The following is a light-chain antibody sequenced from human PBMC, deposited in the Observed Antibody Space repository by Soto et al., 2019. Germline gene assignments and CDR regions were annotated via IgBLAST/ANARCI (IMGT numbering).Light chain of an antibody. Sequence: ESVLSPSPGTLSLSPGERATLSCRASQSVSSSFLAWYQQRPGQAPRLLIYGASSRATGIPDRFSGRGSGTDFTLTISRLEPEDFAVYYCQQYGSSLTWTFGQGTKVDIK. J-gene: IGKJ1*01. CDR1: QSVSSSF. V-gene: IGKV3-20*01. CDR3: QQYGSSLTWT. CDR2: GAS.